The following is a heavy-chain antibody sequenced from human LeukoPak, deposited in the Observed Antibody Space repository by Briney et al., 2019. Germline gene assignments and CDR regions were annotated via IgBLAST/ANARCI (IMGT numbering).Heavy chain of an antibody. Sequence: SDPTLVKPTQTLTLTCTFSGFSLSTSGVGVGWIRQPPGKALEWLALIYWDDDKRYSPSLKSRLTITKDTSKNQVVLTMTNMDPVDIATYYCAHSRGDGYKVSYFDYWGQGTLVTVSS. CDR3: AHSRGDGYKVSYFDY. D-gene: IGHD5-24*01. V-gene: IGHV2-5*02. CDR2: IYWDDDK. CDR1: GFSLSTSGVG. J-gene: IGHJ4*02.